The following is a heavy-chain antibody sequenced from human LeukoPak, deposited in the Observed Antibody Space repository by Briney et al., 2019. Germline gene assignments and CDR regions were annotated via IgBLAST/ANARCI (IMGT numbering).Heavy chain of an antibody. V-gene: IGHV4-39*07. Sequence: SETLSLTCTVSGGSISSSSYYWGWIRQPPGKGLEWIGSIYYSGSTYYNPTLKSRVTIPVDTSKNQFSLKLSSVTAADTAVYYCASSIVGATLDYWGQGTLVTVSS. D-gene: IGHD1-26*01. J-gene: IGHJ4*02. CDR2: IYYSGST. CDR1: GGSISSSSYY. CDR3: ASSIVGATLDY.